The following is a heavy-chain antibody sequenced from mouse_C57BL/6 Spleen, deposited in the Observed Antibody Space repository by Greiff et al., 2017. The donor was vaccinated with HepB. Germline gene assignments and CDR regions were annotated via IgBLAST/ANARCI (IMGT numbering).Heavy chain of an antibody. CDR1: GFTFSSYA. Sequence: EVHLVESGGGLVKPGGSLKLSCAASGFTFSSYAMSWVRQTPEKRLEWVATISDGGSYTYYPDNVKGRFTISRDNAKNNLYLQMSHLKSEDTAMYYCARDRPYYFDYWGQGTTLTVSS. CDR2: ISDGGSYT. CDR3: ARDRPYYFDY. J-gene: IGHJ2*01. V-gene: IGHV5-4*01.